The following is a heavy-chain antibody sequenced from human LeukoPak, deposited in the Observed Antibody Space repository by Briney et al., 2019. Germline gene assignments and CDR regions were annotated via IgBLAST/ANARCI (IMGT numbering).Heavy chain of an antibody. CDR2: IIPIFGTA. D-gene: IGHD3-22*01. J-gene: IGHJ3*02. V-gene: IGHV1-69*05. CDR1: GGTFSSYA. CDR3: ARGYYYEEAFDI. Sequence: SVKVSCKASGGTFSSYAISWVRQAPGQGLEWMGRIIPIFGTANYAQKLQGRVTMTTDTSTSTAYMELRSLRSDDTAVYYCARGYYYEEAFDIWGQGTMVTVSS.